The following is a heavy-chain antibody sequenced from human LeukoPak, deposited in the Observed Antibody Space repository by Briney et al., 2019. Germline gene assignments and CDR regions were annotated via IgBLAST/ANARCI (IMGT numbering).Heavy chain of an antibody. J-gene: IGHJ4*02. CDR1: GFTSRDYW. CDR3: GWGSGSRKDY. CDR2: IKTDGSST. D-gene: IGHD3-10*01. Sequence: PGGSLRLSCAASGFTSRDYWMRWVRQAPGKGLVWVSRIKTDGSSTSYADSVKGRFTISRDNAKNTLYLQMNSLRVEDTAVYYCGWGSGSRKDYWGQGTLVTVSS. V-gene: IGHV3-74*01.